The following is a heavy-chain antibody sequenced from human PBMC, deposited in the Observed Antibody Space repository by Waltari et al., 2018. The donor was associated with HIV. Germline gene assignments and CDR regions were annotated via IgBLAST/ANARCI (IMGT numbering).Heavy chain of an antibody. D-gene: IGHD3-10*01. J-gene: IGHJ4*02. Sequence: VQLLESGGGLVQPGGSLRLSCAASGLTFSSFDMFWVRQAPGKGLEWVAGINHACYNPFYADSAKGRFAISRDNSKNTLYLQMNSLRVEDTAVYYCVRDLFHGGGSPDYWGQGTLVTVSS. CDR3: VRDLFHGGGSPDY. V-gene: IGHV3-23*01. CDR2: INHACYNP. CDR1: GLTFSSFD.